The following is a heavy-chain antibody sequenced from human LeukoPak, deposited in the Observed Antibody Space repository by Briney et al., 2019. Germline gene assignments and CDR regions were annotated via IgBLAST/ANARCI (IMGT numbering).Heavy chain of an antibody. CDR2: INWNSGTM. Sequence: GGSLRLSCAASGFSFADATMHWVRQVPGKGLEWVSGINWNSGTMGYADSVKGRFTVSRDNARNSLYLQMNSLKTEDTALYYCAKDPYMDVWGKGTTLTVSS. J-gene: IGHJ6*03. CDR1: GFSFADAT. V-gene: IGHV3-9*01. CDR3: AKDPYMDV.